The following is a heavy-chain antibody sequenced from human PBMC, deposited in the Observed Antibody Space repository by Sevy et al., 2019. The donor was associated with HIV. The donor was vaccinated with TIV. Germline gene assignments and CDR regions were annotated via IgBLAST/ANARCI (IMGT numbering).Heavy chain of an antibody. CDR2: IKQDGSEK. Sequence: GGSLRLSCAASGFTFSSYWMSWVRQAPGKGLEWVANIKQDGSEKYYVDSVKGRFTISRDNAKNSLYRQMNGLRAEDTAVYYCARTLYYYDSSGYYYGGVKGYYFDYWGQGTLVTVSS. D-gene: IGHD3-22*01. CDR3: ARTLYYYDSSGYYYGGVKGYYFDY. V-gene: IGHV3-7*01. CDR1: GFTFSSYW. J-gene: IGHJ4*02.